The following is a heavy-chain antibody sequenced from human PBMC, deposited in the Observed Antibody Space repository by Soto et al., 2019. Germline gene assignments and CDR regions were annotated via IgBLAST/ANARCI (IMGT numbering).Heavy chain of an antibody. CDR2: ISYDGSNK. CDR1: GFTFSSYA. Sequence: LRLSCAASGFTFSSYAMHWVRQAPGKGLEWVAVISYDGSNKYYADSVKGRFTSSKDNSKNTLYLQMNSLRAEDTAVYYCARDSDYYGSGSYSYYYYGMDVWGQGTTVTVSS. V-gene: IGHV3-30-3*01. J-gene: IGHJ6*02. D-gene: IGHD3-10*01. CDR3: ARDSDYYGSGSYSYYYYGMDV.